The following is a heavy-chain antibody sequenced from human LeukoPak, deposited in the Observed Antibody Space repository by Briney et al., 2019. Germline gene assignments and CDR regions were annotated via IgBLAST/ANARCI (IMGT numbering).Heavy chain of an antibody. CDR3: ARDGAANIPRFDP. J-gene: IGHJ5*02. V-gene: IGHV1-46*01. CDR1: GYTFINNW. D-gene: IGHD1-26*01. CDR2: INPTGTTT. Sequence: ASVKVSCKASGYTFINNWMHWVRQAPGQGLEWVGLINPTGTTTLYAQKFQGRVTLTRDMSTSTAYMELRSLRSDDTAVYYCARDGAANIPRFDPWGQGTLVTVSS.